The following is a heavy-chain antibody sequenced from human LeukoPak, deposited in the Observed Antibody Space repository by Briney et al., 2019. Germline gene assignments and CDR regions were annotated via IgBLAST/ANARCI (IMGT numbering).Heavy chain of an antibody. Sequence: GGSLRLSCAASGFTFSSYSMNWVRQAPGKGLEWVSYISSSSSTIYYADSVKGRFTISRDNAKNSLYLQMNSLRAEDTAVYYCARTVVPAASDYWGQGTLVTVSS. CDR3: ARTVVPAASDY. J-gene: IGHJ4*02. V-gene: IGHV3-48*04. D-gene: IGHD2-2*01. CDR2: ISSSSSTI. CDR1: GFTFSSYS.